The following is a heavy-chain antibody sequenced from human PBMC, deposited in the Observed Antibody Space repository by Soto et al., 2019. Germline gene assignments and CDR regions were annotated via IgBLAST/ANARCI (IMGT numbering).Heavy chain of an antibody. J-gene: IGHJ5*02. D-gene: IGHD3-10*01. Sequence: QVQVVESGGGVVQPGRSLRLSCAASGFTLSNYAMHWVRQAPGKGLEWVAVTSYDGSNKYYADSVKGRFTISTDNAINTLYLLMNSLRAEDTAVYYCARDRVYYGSGTTGWFDPWGQGTLVTVSS. CDR2: TSYDGSNK. CDR3: ARDRVYYGSGTTGWFDP. CDR1: GFTLSNYA. V-gene: IGHV3-30-3*01.